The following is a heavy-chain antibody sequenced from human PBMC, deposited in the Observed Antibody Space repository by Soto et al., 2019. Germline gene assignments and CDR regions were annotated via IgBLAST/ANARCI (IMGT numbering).Heavy chain of an antibody. V-gene: IGHV3-49*04. J-gene: IGHJ6*02. CDR1: GFTFGDYA. CDR2: IRSEAFGGTR. CDR3: TRGLNPMDV. Sequence: HPGGSLRLSCAASGFTFGDYAMNWVRLAPGKGLEWVGFIRSEAFGGTREYAPSVKGRFTISRDDSKSIAYLQMNSLKTDDTALYYCTRGLNPMDVWGQGTTVTVSS.